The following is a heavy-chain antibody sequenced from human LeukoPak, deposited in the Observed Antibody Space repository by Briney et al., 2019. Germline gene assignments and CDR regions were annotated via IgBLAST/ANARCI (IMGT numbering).Heavy chain of an antibody. CDR2: IYTSGST. CDR1: GGSISSYY. Sequence: SETLSLTCTVSGGSISSYYWSWIRQPAGKGLEWIGRIYTSGSTNYNPSLKTRVTMSVDTSKNQFSLKLGSVTAADTAVYYCARESGEAAAGREGWFDPWGQGTLVTVSS. V-gene: IGHV4-4*07. D-gene: IGHD6-13*01. CDR3: ARESGEAAAGREGWFDP. J-gene: IGHJ5*02.